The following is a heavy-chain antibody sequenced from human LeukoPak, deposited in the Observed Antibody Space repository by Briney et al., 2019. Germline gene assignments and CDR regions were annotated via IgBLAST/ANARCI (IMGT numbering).Heavy chain of an antibody. CDR2: VYYSGST. D-gene: IGHD6-13*01. J-gene: IGHJ4*02. CDR3: ARAASWYSVFDS. Sequence: SETLSLTCSVSGDSMSSYYWNWIRQPPGKGLEWIGNVYYSGSTDYNPFLKSRVTISVDTSKNQFSLKLSSVTAADTAVYFCARAASWYSVFDSWGQGTLVTVSS. CDR1: GDSMSSYY. V-gene: IGHV4-59*01.